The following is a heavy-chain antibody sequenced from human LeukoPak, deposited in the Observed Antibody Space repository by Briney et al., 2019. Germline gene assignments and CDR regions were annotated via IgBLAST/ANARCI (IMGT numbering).Heavy chain of an antibody. CDR1: GYTLTSYG. CDR2: ISAYNGNT. J-gene: IGHJ6*03. V-gene: IGHV1-18*01. Sequence: VASVKVSCKASGYTLTSYGITWVRQAPGQGLEGMGWISAYNGNTNYAQKFQGRVTMTTDTSTSTAYMELRSLRSDDTAVYYCERYSSGYYYYYYYMDVWGKETTVTVSS. D-gene: IGHD3-22*01. CDR3: ERYSSGYYYYYYYMDV.